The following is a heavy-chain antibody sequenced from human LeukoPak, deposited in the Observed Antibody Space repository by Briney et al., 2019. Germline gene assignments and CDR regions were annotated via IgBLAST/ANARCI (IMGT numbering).Heavy chain of an antibody. Sequence: SETLSLTCTVSGGSFSFYFWHWIRQPPGEGLDWIGEIDNRGSTQYKPSLRSRGVISIDTSGNHFSLKLTSVTAADTAVYFCARDSDSGFQWGQGMLVTVSS. CDR2: IDNRGST. D-gene: IGHD3-16*01. J-gene: IGHJ4*02. CDR3: ARDSDSGFQ. CDR1: GGSFSFYF. V-gene: IGHV4-34*01.